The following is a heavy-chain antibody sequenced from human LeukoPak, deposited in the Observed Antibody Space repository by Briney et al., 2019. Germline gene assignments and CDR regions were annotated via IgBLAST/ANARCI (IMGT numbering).Heavy chain of an antibody. CDR3: ARQTGSGMFILP. CDR2: IYYSGNT. Sequence: SETLSLTCIVSGYSISGGYYWDWIRQPPGKGLEWIGSIYYSGNTYYNASLKSQVSISIDTSKNRFSLKLTSVTAADTAVYYCARQTGSGMFILPGGQGTLVTVSS. V-gene: IGHV4-38-2*02. CDR1: GYSISGGYY. J-gene: IGHJ4*02. D-gene: IGHD3-3*01.